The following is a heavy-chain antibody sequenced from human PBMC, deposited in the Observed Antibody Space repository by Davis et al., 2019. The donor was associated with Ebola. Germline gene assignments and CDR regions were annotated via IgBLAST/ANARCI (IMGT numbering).Heavy chain of an antibody. CDR3: ASGESSGWSYDAFDI. CDR1: GGSISSSSYY. D-gene: IGHD6-19*01. V-gene: IGHV4-39*01. CDR2: IYYSGST. J-gene: IGHJ3*02. Sequence: GSLRLSCTVSGGSISSSSYYWGWIRQPPGKGLEWIGSIYYSGSTYYNPSLKSRVTISVDTSKNQYSLKLSSVTAADTAVYYCASGESSGWSYDAFDIWGQGTMVTVSS.